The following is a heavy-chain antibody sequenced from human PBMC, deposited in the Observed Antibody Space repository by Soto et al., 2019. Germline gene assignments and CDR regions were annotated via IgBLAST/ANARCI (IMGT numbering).Heavy chain of an antibody. CDR3: ARALTDWLLPDY. D-gene: IGHD3-9*01. J-gene: IGHJ4*02. CDR1: GYTFTDYY. V-gene: IGHV1-2*02. CDR2: INPNSGGT. Sequence: ASVKVSCRASGYTFTDYYMHWVRQAPGQGLEWMGWINPNSGGTNYAQKFQGRVTMTRDTSMSTAFMELSRLTSDDMAVYYCARALTDWLLPDYWGQGTPVTVSS.